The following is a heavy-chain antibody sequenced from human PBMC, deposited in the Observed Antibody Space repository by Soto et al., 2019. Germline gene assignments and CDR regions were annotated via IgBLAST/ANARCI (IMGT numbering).Heavy chain of an antibody. CDR2: INHSGST. V-gene: IGHV4-34*01. CDR1: GGSFSGYY. D-gene: IGHD3-10*01. J-gene: IGHJ6*03. Sequence: SETLSLTCAVYGGSFSGYYWSWIRQPPGKGLEWIGEINHSGSTNYNPSLKSRVTISVDTSKNQFSLKLSSVTAADTAVYYCARRYGSGTRRNYYYYYMGVWGKGTTVTVSS. CDR3: ARRYGSGTRRNYYYYYMGV.